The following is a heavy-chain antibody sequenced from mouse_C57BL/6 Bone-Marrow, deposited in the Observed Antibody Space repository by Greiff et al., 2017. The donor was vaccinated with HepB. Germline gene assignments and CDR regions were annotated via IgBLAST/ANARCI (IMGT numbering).Heavy chain of an antibody. D-gene: IGHD3-2*02. CDR3: ARQLRLRWFAY. Sequence: VQLQQSGPELVKPGASVKISCKASCYAFSSSWMNWVKQRPGKGLEWIGRIYPGDGDTNYNGKFKGKATLTADKSSSTAYMQLSSLTSADSAVYFCARQLRLRWFAYWGQGTLVTVSA. V-gene: IGHV1-82*01. CDR2: IYPGDGDT. CDR1: CYAFSSSW. J-gene: IGHJ3*01.